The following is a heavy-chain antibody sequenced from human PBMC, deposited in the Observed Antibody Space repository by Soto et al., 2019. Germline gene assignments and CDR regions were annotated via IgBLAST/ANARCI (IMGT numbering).Heavy chain of an antibody. CDR2: TYHSGST. J-gene: IGHJ5*02. D-gene: IGHD3-22*01. CDR3: ASNVRWFDYYDSSGPPRFDP. V-gene: IGHV4-39*07. CDR1: GDSIRGSTSY. Sequence: SETLSLTCGVSGDSIRGSTSYWGWIRQPPGQGLQWIGSTYHSGSTYYNSSLKSRVTISVDTSKNQFSLKLSSVTAAETAVYYCASNVRWFDYYDSSGPPRFDPWGQGTLVTVSS.